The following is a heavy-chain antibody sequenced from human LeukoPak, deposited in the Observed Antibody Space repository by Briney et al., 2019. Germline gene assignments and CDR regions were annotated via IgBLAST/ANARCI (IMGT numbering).Heavy chain of an antibody. CDR3: AKNRGAPL. J-gene: IGHJ4*02. V-gene: IGHV3-74*01. D-gene: IGHD2/OR15-2a*01. Sequence: PGGSLRLSCVASGFTFSRYWMHWVRHAPGKGLVWVSRINSDGTITSYADSVRGRFTISRDNAKNTLYLQMNSLRVEDTAIYYCAKNRGAPLWGQGTLVTVSS. CDR2: INSDGTIT. CDR1: GFTFSRYW.